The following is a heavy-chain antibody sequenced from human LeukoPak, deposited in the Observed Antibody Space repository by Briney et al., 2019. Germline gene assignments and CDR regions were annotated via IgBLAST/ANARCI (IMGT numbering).Heavy chain of an antibody. D-gene: IGHD6-13*01. J-gene: IGHJ3*02. V-gene: IGHV3-21*01. CDR3: ARPIRGWSSLAAFDI. Sequence: TGGSLRLSCAASGFTFSSYSMNWVRQAPGKGLEWVSSISRSSSYIYYAESVKGRFTISRDNAKNSLYLQMHSLRAEDTAVYYCARPIRGWSSLAAFDIWGQGTMVTVSS. CDR2: ISRSSSYI. CDR1: GFTFSSYS.